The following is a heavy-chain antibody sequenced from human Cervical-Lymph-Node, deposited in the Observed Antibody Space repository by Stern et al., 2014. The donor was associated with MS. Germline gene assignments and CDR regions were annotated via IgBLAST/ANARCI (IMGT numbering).Heavy chain of an antibody. D-gene: IGHD2/OR15-2a*01. CDR1: GFSFGTSG. J-gene: IGHJ4*02. V-gene: IGHV3-7*01. Sequence: EVQLVESGGGLVQPGGSLRLSCVASGFSFGTSGMSWVRQPPGRGLEWVANIRQDGYDKFYVDSVKGRFTISRDNARNSLYLQMNSLTVADTAVYYCARDRRAFLDYWGQGTHVAVSS. CDR2: IRQDGYDK. CDR3: ARDRRAFLDY.